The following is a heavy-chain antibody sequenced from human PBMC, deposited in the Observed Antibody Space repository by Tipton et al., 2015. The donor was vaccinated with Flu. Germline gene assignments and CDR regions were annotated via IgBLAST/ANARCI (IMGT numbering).Heavy chain of an antibody. Sequence: LRLSCTVSGGSLRSYYWSWIRQSPGKGLEWIGQVYYSGTTNYNPSLKSRVTISLDKSKNQFSLQLNSITTADTAVFYCARGGWEPHGGWFDPWGQGILVTVSS. CDR1: GGSLRSYY. J-gene: IGHJ5*02. D-gene: IGHD1-26*01. V-gene: IGHV4-59*01. CDR2: VYYSGTT. CDR3: ARGGWEPHGGWFDP.